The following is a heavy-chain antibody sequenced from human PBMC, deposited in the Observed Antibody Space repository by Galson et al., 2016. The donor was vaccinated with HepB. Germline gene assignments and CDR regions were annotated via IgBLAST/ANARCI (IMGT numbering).Heavy chain of an antibody. V-gene: IGHV3-33*01. CDR2: VWYDGVKK. Sequence: SLRLSCAASDFRFSSYNMVWVRQVPGKGLEWVAVVWYDGVKKFYGGSVRGRFTVSRDNSENSLSLQMTSLRDEDSAVYYCVRGDVYIPGDLWGQGTTVTVSS. CDR3: VRGDVYIPGDL. CDR1: DFRFSSYN. J-gene: IGHJ6*02. D-gene: IGHD5-24*01.